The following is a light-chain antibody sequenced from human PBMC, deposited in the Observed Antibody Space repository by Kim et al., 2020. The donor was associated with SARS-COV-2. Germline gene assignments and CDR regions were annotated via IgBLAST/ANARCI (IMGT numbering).Light chain of an antibody. V-gene: IGKV3-11*01. CDR2: DVS. Sequence: VSPGERATLSGRASQSISGYLAWFHQKPGQAPSLLIYDVSNRATGIPARFSGGGSGTDFTLTISSLEPEDFALYYCQHHSSWPLTFGGGTKVDIK. J-gene: IGKJ4*01. CDR3: QHHSSWPLT. CDR1: QSISGY.